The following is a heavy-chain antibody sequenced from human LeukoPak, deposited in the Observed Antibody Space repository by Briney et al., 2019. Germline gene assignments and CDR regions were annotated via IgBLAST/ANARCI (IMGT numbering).Heavy chain of an antibody. D-gene: IGHD6-13*01. CDR2: VNPRNGGT. CDR1: GYTFTGYY. J-gene: IGHJ4*02. CDR3: ARGAEAETSPLDF. V-gene: IGHV1-2*02. Sequence: ASVKVSCKASGYTFTGYYVHWVRQAPGHGFEWMGWVNPRNGGTHYAQNFQGRVTITGDTSITTAYMELGSLTSDDTAVYYCARGAEAETSPLDFWGQGTLVIVS.